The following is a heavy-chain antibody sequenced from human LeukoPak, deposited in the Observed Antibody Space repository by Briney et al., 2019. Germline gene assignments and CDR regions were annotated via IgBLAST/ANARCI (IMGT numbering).Heavy chain of an antibody. V-gene: IGHV3-11*05. J-gene: IGHJ4*02. CDR1: GFTFSDYY. CDR3: ARDLTSTPYCGGDCYLDY. D-gene: IGHD2-21*02. CDR2: ISSSSSYT. Sequence: PGGSLRLSCAASGFTFSDYYMSWIRQAPGKGLEWVSYISSSSSYTNYADSVKGRFTISRDNAKNPLYLQMNSLRAEDTAVYYCARDLTSTPYCGGDCYLDYWGQGTLVTVSS.